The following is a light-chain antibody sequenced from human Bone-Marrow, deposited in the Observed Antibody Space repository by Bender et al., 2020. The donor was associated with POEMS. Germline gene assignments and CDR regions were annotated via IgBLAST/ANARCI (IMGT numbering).Light chain of an antibody. CDR3: QTWGAGIKV. Sequence: VLTQSPSASASLGASVKLICTLSSEHPTYAIAWHQQQPQKGPRFLMKLNSDGSHSRGDGIPDRFSGSSSGAERYLTISSLQSEDEDDYYCQTWGAGIKVFGGGTKLTVL. J-gene: IGLJ3*02. CDR2: LNSDGSH. V-gene: IGLV4-69*01. CDR1: SEHPTYA.